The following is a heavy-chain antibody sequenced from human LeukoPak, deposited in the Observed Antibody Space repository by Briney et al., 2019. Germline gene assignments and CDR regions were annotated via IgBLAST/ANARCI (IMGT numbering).Heavy chain of an antibody. D-gene: IGHD3-10*01. J-gene: IGHJ2*01. CDR2: ISWNSGSL. CDR3: ARGLGGDQGYFDL. V-gene: IGHV3-9*01. CDR1: GFILDDYA. Sequence: GGSLRLSCAASGFILDDYAMHWVRQAPGKGLEWVSGISWNSGSLAYADSVKGRFTISRDNAKNSLYLQMNSLRTEDTAWYYCARGLGGDQGYFDLWGRGTLATVSS.